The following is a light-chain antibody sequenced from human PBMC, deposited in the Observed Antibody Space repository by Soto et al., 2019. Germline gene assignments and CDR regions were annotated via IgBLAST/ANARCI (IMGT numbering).Light chain of an antibody. V-gene: IGKV1-27*01. CDR3: QQYNSAPSLT. CDR1: QGISNY. Sequence: DIQMTQSPSSLSASVGDRVTITCRASQGISNYLAWYQQKPGKVPKLLIYAASTLQSGVPSRFSGSGSGTDYTLTISSLQPEDVATYYCQQYNSAPSLTFGPGTKVDIK. J-gene: IGKJ3*01. CDR2: AAS.